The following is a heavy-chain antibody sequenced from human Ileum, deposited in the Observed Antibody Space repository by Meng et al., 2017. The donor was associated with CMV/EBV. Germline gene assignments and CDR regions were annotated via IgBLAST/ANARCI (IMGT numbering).Heavy chain of an antibody. CDR3: ASGRLQFTPSALQH. Sequence: QGQLQGVGAGLLNPSATLSLTFAVSDELLNGFFCSWIRQPPGRGLEWIGEVNNRGRTNYNPSLKSRLTISIDTSKRQLSLMVTSVTAADSAIYYCASGRLQFTPSALQHWGPGTLVTVSS. J-gene: IGHJ1*01. CDR1: DELLNGFF. V-gene: IGHV4-34*02. D-gene: IGHD5-24*01. CDR2: VNNRGRT.